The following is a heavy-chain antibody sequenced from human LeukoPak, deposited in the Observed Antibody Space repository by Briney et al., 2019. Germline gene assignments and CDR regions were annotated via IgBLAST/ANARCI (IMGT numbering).Heavy chain of an antibody. V-gene: IGHV1-69*04. CDR2: IIPIFGIA. CDR1: GGTFSSYA. CDR3: AREYYYDSSGYYRD. J-gene: IGHJ4*02. Sequence: SVKVSCKASGGTFSSYAISWVRQAPGQGLEWMGRIIPIFGIANYAQKFQGRVTITEDKSTSTAYMELSSLRSEDTAVYYGAREYYYDSSGYYRDWGQGTLVTVSS. D-gene: IGHD3-22*01.